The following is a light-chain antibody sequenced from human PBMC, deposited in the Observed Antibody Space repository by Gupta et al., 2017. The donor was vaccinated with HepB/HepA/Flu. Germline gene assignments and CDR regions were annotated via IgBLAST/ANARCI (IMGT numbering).Light chain of an antibody. CDR2: LGS. Sequence: DIVMTQSPLSLPVTPGEPASISCRSSQSLLHSNGYNYLDWYLQKPGQSPQLLIYLGSNRASGVPDRFSGSGSGTDFTLKISRVEAEDVGVYYCMQALQTQCIFGQGTELEIK. CDR1: QSLLHSNGYNY. V-gene: IGKV2-28*01. CDR3: MQALQTQCI. J-gene: IGKJ2*02.